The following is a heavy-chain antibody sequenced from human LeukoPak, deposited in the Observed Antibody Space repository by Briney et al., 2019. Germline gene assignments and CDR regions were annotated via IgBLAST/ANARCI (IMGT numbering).Heavy chain of an antibody. D-gene: IGHD3-3*01. CDR2: INPSGGST. CDR1: GYTFTSYY. CDR3: ARDGYDFWSGYPGHYYYYMDV. Sequence: ASVKVSCKASGYTFTSYYMHWVRQAPGQGLEWMGIINPSGGSTSYAQKFQGRVTMTRDMSTSTVYMELSSLRSEDTAVYYCARDGYDFWSGYPGHYYYYMDVWGKGTTVTVSS. V-gene: IGHV1-46*01. J-gene: IGHJ6*03.